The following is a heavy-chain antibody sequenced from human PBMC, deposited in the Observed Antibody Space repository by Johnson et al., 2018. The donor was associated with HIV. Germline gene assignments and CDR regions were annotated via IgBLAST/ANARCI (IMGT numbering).Heavy chain of an antibody. CDR2: ISGSGSTT. CDR1: GFTFSDAW. J-gene: IGHJ3*02. V-gene: IGHV3-11*01. Sequence: QVQLVESGGGLVKPGGSLRLSCAASGFTFSDAWMNWVRQAPGKGLEWVSYISGSGSTTEYADSVKGRFTISRDNSKNTLYLQMNSLRVEDTALYYCARGFSSGYNDAFDIWGQATMVTVS. D-gene: IGHD3-22*01. CDR3: ARGFSSGYNDAFDI.